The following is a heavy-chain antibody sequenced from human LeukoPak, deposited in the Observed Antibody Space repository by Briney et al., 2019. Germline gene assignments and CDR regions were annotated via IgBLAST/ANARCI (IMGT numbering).Heavy chain of an antibody. CDR3: VRHAATRHNYGMDV. Sequence: SETLSLTYTVSGGSISYYYWSWIRQPPGKGLEWIGHIYHSGTTNYNPSFMSRVTMSVDTSKSHFSLKLSSVTAADTAVCYCVRHAATRHNYGMDVWGQGTTVIVSS. V-gene: IGHV4-59*08. CDR1: GGSISYYY. J-gene: IGHJ6*02. D-gene: IGHD6-13*01. CDR2: IYHSGTT.